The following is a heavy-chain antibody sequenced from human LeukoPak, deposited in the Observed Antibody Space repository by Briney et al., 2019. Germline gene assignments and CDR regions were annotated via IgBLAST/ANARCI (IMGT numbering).Heavy chain of an antibody. Sequence: SVKVSCKASGGTFSSHAIAWVRQAPGQGPEWMGGIIPISGIADYAQKFQGRVTITTDESTSTAYMELRSLTSDDTAVYYCARGLQYQLFKALRYYYMDVWGEGATVTVPS. V-gene: IGHV1-69*05. CDR2: IIPISGIA. CDR3: ARGLQYQLFKALRYYYMDV. CDR1: GGTFSSHA. J-gene: IGHJ6*03. D-gene: IGHD2-2*01.